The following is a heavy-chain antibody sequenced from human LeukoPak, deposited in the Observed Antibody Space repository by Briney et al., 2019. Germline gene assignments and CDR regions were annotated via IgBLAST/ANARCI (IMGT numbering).Heavy chain of an antibody. J-gene: IGHJ6*02. CDR3: ARYRFLTDYYYYGMDV. CDR2: ISSSGSTI. V-gene: IGHV3-48*03. Sequence: GGSLRLSCAASGFTFSSYEMTWVRQAPGKGLEWVSYISSSGSTIYYADSVKGRFTISRDNAKNSLYLQMNSLRAEDTAVYYCARYRFLTDYYYYGMDVWGQGTTVTVSS. D-gene: IGHD1-14*01. CDR1: GFTFSSYE.